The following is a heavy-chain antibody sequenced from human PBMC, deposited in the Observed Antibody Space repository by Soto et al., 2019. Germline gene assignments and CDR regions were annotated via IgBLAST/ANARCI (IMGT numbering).Heavy chain of an antibody. CDR3: VRLIGNSWLDS. CDR1: GDSVSHESVT. Sequence: SQPLSLTCDISGDSVSHESVTWNWIRQSPSRGLEWLGRTFYRSKWYSDYAVSVGSRVSINPDTSKNQFSLQLNSVTPEDTAVYYCVRLIGNSWLDSWGQGTLVTVSS. CDR2: TFYRSKWYS. D-gene: IGHD2-8*01. V-gene: IGHV6-1*01. J-gene: IGHJ5*01.